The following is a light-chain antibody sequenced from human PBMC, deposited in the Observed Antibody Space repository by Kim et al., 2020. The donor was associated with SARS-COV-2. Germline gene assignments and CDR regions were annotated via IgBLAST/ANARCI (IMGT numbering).Light chain of an antibody. CDR2: EVS. V-gene: IGLV2-23*02. J-gene: IGLJ2*01. CDR3: CSYVVSSIFAV. CDR1: SSGVGSYNL. Sequence: SITVSCPGSSSGVGSYNLVSWYQQHPGNAPQLVIYEVSERPSGVSNRFAGSKSGNTASLTISGLQAEDEADYYCCSYVVSSIFAVFGGGTQLTVL.